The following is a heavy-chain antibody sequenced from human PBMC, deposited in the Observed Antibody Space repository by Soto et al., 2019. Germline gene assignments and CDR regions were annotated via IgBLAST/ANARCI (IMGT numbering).Heavy chain of an antibody. Sequence: SETLSLTCTVSGGSVSSGSYYWSWIRQPPGKGLEWIGYIYYSGSTNYNPSLKSRVTISVDTSKNQFSLKLSSVTAADTAVYYCARSPAGNWWYFDYWGQGTLVTVSS. CDR2: IYYSGST. J-gene: IGHJ4*02. V-gene: IGHV4-61*01. CDR3: ARSPAGNWWYFDY. D-gene: IGHD6-13*01. CDR1: GGSVSSGSYY.